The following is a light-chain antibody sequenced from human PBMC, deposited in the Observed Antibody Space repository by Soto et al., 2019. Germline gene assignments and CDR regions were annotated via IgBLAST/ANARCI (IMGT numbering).Light chain of an antibody. CDR2: AVS. V-gene: IGLV2-14*01. CDR1: TSDVGDYSY. Sequence: QAVLSHPASVSGSPGQAITISCAGTTSDVGDYSYVSWYQQHPGQAPKLMIFAVSYRPSGVSSRFSGSKSGNTASLTISGLQPEEEADYYCASYSGRYNFVFGSGTKVTXL. J-gene: IGLJ1*01. CDR3: ASYSGRYNFV.